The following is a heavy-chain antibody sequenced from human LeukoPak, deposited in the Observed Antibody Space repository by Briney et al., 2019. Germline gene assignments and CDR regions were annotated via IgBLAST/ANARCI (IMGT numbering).Heavy chain of an antibody. CDR3: ASERYYYDSSGSFDY. CDR1: GYTFTGYY. V-gene: IGHV1-46*01. Sequence: ASVKVSCKASGYTFTGYYMHWVRQAPGQGLEWMGIINPSGGSTSYAQKFQGRVTMTRDTSTSTVNMELSSLRSEDTAVYYCASERYYYDSSGSFDYWGQGTLVTVSS. D-gene: IGHD3-22*01. J-gene: IGHJ4*02. CDR2: INPSGGST.